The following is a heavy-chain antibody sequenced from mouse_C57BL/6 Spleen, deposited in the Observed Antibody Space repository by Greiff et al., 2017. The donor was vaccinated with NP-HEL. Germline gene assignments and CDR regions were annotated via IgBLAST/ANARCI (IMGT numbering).Heavy chain of an antibody. CDR1: GYTFTSYG. Sequence: VKLVESGAELARPGASVKLSCKASGYTFTSYGISWVKQRTGQGLEWIGEIYPRSGNTYYNEKFKGKATLTADKSSSTAYMELRSLTSEDSAVYFCAQTGTDAMDYWGQGTSVTVSS. CDR2: IYPRSGNT. CDR3: AQTGTDAMDY. V-gene: IGHV1-81*01. J-gene: IGHJ4*01. D-gene: IGHD4-1*01.